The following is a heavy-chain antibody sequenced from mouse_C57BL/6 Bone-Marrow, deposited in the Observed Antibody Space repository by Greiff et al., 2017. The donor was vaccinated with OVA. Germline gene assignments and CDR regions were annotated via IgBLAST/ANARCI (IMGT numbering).Heavy chain of an antibody. D-gene: IGHD1-1*01. J-gene: IGHJ2*01. V-gene: IGHV1-85*01. CDR3: AREEGITTVVATDY. CDR1: GYTFTSYD. Sequence: QVQLQQSGPELVKPGASVKLSCKASGYTFTSYDINWVKQRPGQGLEWIGWIYPRDGSTKYNEKFKGKATLTVDTSSSTAYMELHSLTSEDSAVYFCAREEGITTVVATDYWGQGTTLTVSS. CDR2: IYPRDGST.